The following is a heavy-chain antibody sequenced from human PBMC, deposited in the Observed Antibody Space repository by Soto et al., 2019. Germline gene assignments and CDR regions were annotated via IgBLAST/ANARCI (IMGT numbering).Heavy chain of an antibody. J-gene: IGHJ6*02. D-gene: IGHD2-2*01. CDR3: ARFSIVVVPAATEHYYYYYGMDV. Sequence: PGGSLRLSCAASGFTFSSYSMNWVRQAPGKGLEWVSSISSSSSYIYYADSVKGRFTISRDNAKNSLYLQMNSLRAEDTAVYYCARFSIVVVPAATEHYYYYYGMDVWGQGTTVTVSS. CDR1: GFTFSSYS. CDR2: ISSSSSYI. V-gene: IGHV3-21*01.